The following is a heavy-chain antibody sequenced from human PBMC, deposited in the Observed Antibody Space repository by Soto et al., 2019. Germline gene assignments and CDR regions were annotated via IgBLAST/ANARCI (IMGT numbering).Heavy chain of an antibody. D-gene: IGHD2-15*01. CDR3: ARGSTMGL. J-gene: IGHJ1*01. CDR1: GFTFSASS. V-gene: IGHV3-48*01. Sequence: GGSLRLSCAASGFTFSASSMNWVRQAPGKGLEWVSYISPSSTTMYYTDSVKGRFTISRDDARNSLYLEMNSLRAEDTAVYYCARGSTMGLGGQGTLVTVSS. CDR2: ISPSSTTM.